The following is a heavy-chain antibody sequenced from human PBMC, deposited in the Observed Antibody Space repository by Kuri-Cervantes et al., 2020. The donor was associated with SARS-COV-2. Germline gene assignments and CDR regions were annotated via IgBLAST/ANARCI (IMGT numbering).Heavy chain of an antibody. D-gene: IGHD6-13*01. CDR1: GFIFSDFG. V-gene: IGHV3-48*01. CDR2: ISSSSTTI. Sequence: GGSLRLSCAASGFIFSDFGMNWVRQAPGKGLEWVSYISSSSTTIYYADSVKGRFTICRDNAKNSLYLQMNSLRAEDTAVYYCARVFGSYVAAAAAYYFDYWGQGTLVTVSS. CDR3: ARVFGSYVAAAAAYYFDY. J-gene: IGHJ4*02.